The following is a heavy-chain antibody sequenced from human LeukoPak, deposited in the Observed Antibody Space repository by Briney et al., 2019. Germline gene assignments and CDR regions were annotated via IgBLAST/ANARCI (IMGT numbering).Heavy chain of an antibody. Sequence: GGSLRLSCAASEFTFSSYAMNWVRQAPGKGLEWVSYISTTSRTIYYADSVKGRFTISRDNAKNSLYLEMDSLRDEDTAVYYCARDRRGTTDYWGQGTLVTVSS. V-gene: IGHV3-48*02. CDR2: ISTTSRTI. CDR1: EFTFSSYA. CDR3: ARDRRGTTDY. J-gene: IGHJ4*02. D-gene: IGHD1-1*01.